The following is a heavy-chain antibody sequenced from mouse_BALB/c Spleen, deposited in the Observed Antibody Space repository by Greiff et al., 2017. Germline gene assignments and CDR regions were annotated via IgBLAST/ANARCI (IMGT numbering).Heavy chain of an antibody. CDR3: ARDRGEYGNYDAMDY. CDR2: ISSGGSYT. D-gene: IGHD2-10*02. V-gene: IGHV5-9-4*01. J-gene: IGHJ4*01. CDR1: GFTFSSYA. Sequence: EVKLVESGGGLVKPGGSLKLSCAASGFTFSSYAMSWVRQSPEKRLEWVAEISSGGSYTYYPDTVTGRFTISRDNAKNTLYLEMSSLRSEDTAMYYCARDRGEYGNYDAMDYWGQGTSVTVSS.